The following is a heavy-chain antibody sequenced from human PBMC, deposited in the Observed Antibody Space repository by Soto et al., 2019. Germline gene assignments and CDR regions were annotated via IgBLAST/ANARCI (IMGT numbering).Heavy chain of an antibody. CDR3: ARQRWLQSYYYYGMDV. V-gene: IGHV5-51*01. Sequence: GESLKISCKGSGYSFTSYWIGGVRQMPGKGLEWMGIIYPGDSDTRYSPSFQGQVTISADKSISTAYLQWSSLKASDTAMYYCARQRWLQSYYYYGMDVWGQGTTVTVSS. D-gene: IGHD4-4*01. CDR1: GYSFTSYW. CDR2: IYPGDSDT. J-gene: IGHJ6*02.